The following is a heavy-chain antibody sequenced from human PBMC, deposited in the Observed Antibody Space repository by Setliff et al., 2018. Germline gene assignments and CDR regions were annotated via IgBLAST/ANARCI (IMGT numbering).Heavy chain of an antibody. Sequence: GASVKVSCKASGYTFTSYAMHWVRQAPGQRLEWMGWINTGNDNTNYAQKLQGRVTMTTDTSTSTAYMELRSLRSDDTAVYYCARGTEFLHWGQGTLVTVSS. CDR2: INTGNDNT. V-gene: IGHV1-3*04. J-gene: IGHJ1*01. CDR3: ARGTEFLH. CDR1: GYTFTSYA.